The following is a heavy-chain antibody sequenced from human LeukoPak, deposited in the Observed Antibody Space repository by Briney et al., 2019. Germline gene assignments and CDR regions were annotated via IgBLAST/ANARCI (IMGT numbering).Heavy chain of an antibody. CDR1: GFTFSDSA. D-gene: IGHD3-3*01. CDR3: ARGSRFGVVGRDAFDI. Sequence: GGSLRLSCAASGFTFSDSAMHWVRQASGKGLEWVCRIRIKANTYATAYAASVKGRFTISRDDSKNTAYLQMNSLKTEDAAVYYCARGSRFGVVGRDAFDIWGQGTVVTVSS. CDR2: IRIKANTYAT. J-gene: IGHJ3*02. V-gene: IGHV3-73*01.